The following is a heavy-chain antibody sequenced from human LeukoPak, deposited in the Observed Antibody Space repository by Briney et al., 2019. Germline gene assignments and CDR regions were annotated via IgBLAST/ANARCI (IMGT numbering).Heavy chain of an antibody. J-gene: IGHJ3*02. CDR3: ASSPRIAAPAAFDI. Sequence: GASVTVSCKASGGTFSSYAISWVRQAPGQGLEWMGRIIPILGIANYAQKFQGRVTITADKSTSTAYMELSSLRSEDTAVYYCASSPRIAAPAAFDIWGQGTMVTVSS. CDR1: GGTFSSYA. V-gene: IGHV1-69*04. D-gene: IGHD6-13*01. CDR2: IIPILGIA.